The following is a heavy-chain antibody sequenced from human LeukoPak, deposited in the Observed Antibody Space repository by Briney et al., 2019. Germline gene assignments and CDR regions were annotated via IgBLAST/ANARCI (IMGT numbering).Heavy chain of an antibody. J-gene: IGHJ6*02. CDR3: AREDPQTTVPEGMDV. V-gene: IGHV4-59*01. Sequence: TETLSLTCTVSGASMSDYYWSWIRQPPGKGLEWIGYIYYTGSTNYNPSLKSRVTISVDTSKNQVSLQLRSVTAADTAVYYCAREDPQTTVPEGMDVWGQGTTVTVSS. D-gene: IGHD4-17*01. CDR2: IYYTGST. CDR1: GASMSDYY.